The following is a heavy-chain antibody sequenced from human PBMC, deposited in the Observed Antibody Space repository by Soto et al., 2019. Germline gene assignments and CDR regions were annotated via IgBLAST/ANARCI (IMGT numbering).Heavy chain of an antibody. CDR3: ARWQQNNWFDP. CDR1: GASISRYY. V-gene: IGHV4-59*08. J-gene: IGHJ5*02. Sequence: SETLSLTCTVSGASISRYYWSWIRQPPGKGLEWIGYSYYTGSTNYNPSLKSRVTISVDTSKSQFSLKLSSVTAADTAVYYCARWQQNNWFDPWGQGTLVTVSS. CDR2: SYYTGST. D-gene: IGHD6-13*01.